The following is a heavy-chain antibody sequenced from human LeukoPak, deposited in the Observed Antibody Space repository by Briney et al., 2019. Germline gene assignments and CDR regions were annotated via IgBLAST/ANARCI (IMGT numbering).Heavy chain of an antibody. J-gene: IGHJ6*03. D-gene: IGHD5-12*01. V-gene: IGHV4-59*01. CDR3: ARVVYSGYDLRGAMDF. Sequence: SETLSLTCTASGVSISSYYWSWIRQPPGKGLEWIGYVYYSGSTSYNPSLKSRVTISVDTSKKQFSLKLSSVTAADTAVYYCARVVYSGYDLRGAMDFWGKGTTVTVSS. CDR1: GVSISSYY. CDR2: VYYSGST.